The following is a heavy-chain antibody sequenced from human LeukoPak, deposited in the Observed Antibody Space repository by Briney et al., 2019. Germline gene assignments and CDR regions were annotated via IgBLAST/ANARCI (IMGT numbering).Heavy chain of an antibody. CDR3: ARGNGETVSTALNLFDP. CDR2: ISGSGGST. V-gene: IGHV3-23*01. CDR1: GFTFSSYA. J-gene: IGHJ5*02. D-gene: IGHD5/OR15-5a*01. Sequence: PGGSLRLSCAASGFTFSSYAMNWVRQTPGKGLEWVSGISGSGGSTYYADSIKGRFTISRDNSKNTLYLQMNSLRAEDTAVYYCARGNGETVSTALNLFDPWGQGTLVTVSS.